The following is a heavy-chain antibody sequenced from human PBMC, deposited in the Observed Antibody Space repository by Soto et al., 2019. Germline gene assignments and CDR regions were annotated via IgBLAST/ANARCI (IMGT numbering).Heavy chain of an antibody. D-gene: IGHD1-26*01. CDR3: ARVYLDGGSYHHDY. CDR1: GGSISSYY. Sequence: SETLSLTCTVSGGSISSYYWSWIRQPPGKGLEWIGYIYYSGSTNYNPSLKSRVTISVDTSKNQFSLKLSSVTAADTAVYYCARVYLDGGSYHHDYWGQGTLVTVSS. V-gene: IGHV4-59*01. J-gene: IGHJ4*02. CDR2: IYYSGST.